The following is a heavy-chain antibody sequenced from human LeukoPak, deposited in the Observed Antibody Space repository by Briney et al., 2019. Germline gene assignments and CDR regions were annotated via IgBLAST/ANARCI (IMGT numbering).Heavy chain of an antibody. CDR1: GYTFTGYY. Sequence: ASVKVSCKASGYTFTGYYMHWVRQAPGQGLEWVGWINPNSGGTNYAQKFQGRVTMTRDTSISTAYMELSRLRSDDTAVYYCARGELLDHYYFDYWGQGTLVTVSS. V-gene: IGHV1-2*02. J-gene: IGHJ4*02. CDR3: ARGELLDHYYFDY. D-gene: IGHD2-15*01. CDR2: INPNSGGT.